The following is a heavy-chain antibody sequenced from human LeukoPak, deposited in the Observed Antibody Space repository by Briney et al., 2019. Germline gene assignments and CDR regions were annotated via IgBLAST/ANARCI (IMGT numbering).Heavy chain of an antibody. V-gene: IGHV3-7*03. CDR2: INHDGTEK. D-gene: IGHD6-13*01. J-gene: IGHJ4*02. CDR1: GFTFTVYW. Sequence: PGGSLRLSCKASGFTFTVYWMTWVRQAPGKGLEWVANINHDGTEKYYVDSVKGRFTISRDNSKNTLYLQMNSLRAEDTAVYYCAKEGYSSTWNADFDFGGQGTLVTVSS. CDR3: AKEGYSSTWNADFDF.